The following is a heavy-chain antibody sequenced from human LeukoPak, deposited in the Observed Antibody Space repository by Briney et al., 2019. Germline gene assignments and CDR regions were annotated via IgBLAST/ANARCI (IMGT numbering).Heavy chain of an antibody. CDR2: MNPNSGNT. Sequence: ASVKVSCKASGYTFTSYDINWVRQATGHGLEWMGWMNPNSGNTGYAQKFQGRVTMTRNTSISTAYMELSSLRSEDTAVYYCARGLGDFWSGYYTDGFVDWGQGTLVTGSS. V-gene: IGHV1-8*01. CDR3: ARGLGDFWSGYYTDGFVD. J-gene: IGHJ4*02. CDR1: GYTFTSYD. D-gene: IGHD3-3*01.